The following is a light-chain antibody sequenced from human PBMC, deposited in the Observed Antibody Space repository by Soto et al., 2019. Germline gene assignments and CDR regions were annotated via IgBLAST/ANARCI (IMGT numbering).Light chain of an antibody. V-gene: IGKV3-20*01. CDR2: GAS. CDR1: QSVSSSF. Sequence: EIVLTQSPGTLSLSPGERATLSCRASQSVSSSFVAWYQQKPGQAHRLLIYGASSRATGIPDRFSGSGSGTDFTLTISRLEPEDVAVYYCQQYGSSPLTFGGGTKVEIK. J-gene: IGKJ4*01. CDR3: QQYGSSPLT.